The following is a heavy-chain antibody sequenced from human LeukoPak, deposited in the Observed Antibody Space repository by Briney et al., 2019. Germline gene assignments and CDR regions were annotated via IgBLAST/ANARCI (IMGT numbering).Heavy chain of an antibody. CDR2: IRDDGNRK. V-gene: IGHV3-30*02. CDR1: GFTFRIYG. J-gene: IGHJ4*02. CDR3: ARVVRNSTSGYSGFDF. D-gene: IGHD6-13*01. Sequence: GGSLRLSCVASGFTFRIYGMHWVRQAPGKGLEWVAFIRDDGNRKFYGDSVKGRFTISRDNPKNTLYLQLHSLRYDDTAMYYCARVVRNSTSGYSGFDFWGQGSLVTVSS.